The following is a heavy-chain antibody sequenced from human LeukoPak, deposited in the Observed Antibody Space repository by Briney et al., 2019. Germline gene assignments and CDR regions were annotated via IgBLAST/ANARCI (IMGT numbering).Heavy chain of an antibody. J-gene: IGHJ6*03. CDR2: ISGSGGSP. V-gene: IGHV3-23*01. CDR3: AKSRTSDIVVVVAVTPLYYYYMDV. CDR1: GFTFIIYA. Sequence: GGSLRLSCAASGFTFIIYAMSCVRQAPEERLEWVSAISGSGGSPYYTGSVKGRFPIPRDHPKTTLYLQMNSLRAADTAVYYCAKSRTSDIVVVVAVTPLYYYYMDVWGKGTTVTVS. D-gene: IGHD2-15*01.